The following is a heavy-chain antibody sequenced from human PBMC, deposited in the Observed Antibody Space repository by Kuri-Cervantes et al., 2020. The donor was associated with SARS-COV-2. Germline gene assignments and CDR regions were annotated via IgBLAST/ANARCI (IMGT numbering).Heavy chain of an antibody. D-gene: IGHD2-8*01. Sequence: SCTVSGGSISSGDYYWSWIRQPPGKGLEWIGYIYYSGSTYYNPSLKSRVTISVDRSKNQFSLKLSSVTAADTAVYYCARSPESNEGTYYFDYWGQGTLVTVSS. J-gene: IGHJ4*02. CDR1: GGSISSGDYY. V-gene: IGHV4-30-4*08. CDR2: IYYSGST. CDR3: ARSPESNEGTYYFDY.